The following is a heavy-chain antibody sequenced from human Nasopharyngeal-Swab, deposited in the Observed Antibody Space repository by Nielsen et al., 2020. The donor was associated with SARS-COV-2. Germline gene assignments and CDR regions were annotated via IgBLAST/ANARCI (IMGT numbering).Heavy chain of an antibody. V-gene: IGHV4-31*03. D-gene: IGHD6-13*01. Sequence: TLSLTCTVSGGSISSGGYYWSWIRQHPGKGLEWIGYIYYSGSTYYNPSLKSRVTISVDTSKNQFSLKLSSVTAADTAVYYCARDLRSSSWDAFSPWGQGTMVTVSS. CDR2: IYYSGST. J-gene: IGHJ3*01. CDR3: ARDLRSSSWDAFSP. CDR1: GGSISSGGYY.